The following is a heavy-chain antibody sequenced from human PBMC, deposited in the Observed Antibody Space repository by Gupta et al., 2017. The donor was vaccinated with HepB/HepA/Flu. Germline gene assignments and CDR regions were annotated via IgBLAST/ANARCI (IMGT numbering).Heavy chain of an antibody. CDR1: GLTLDDYA. Sequence: EVQLVESGGGVVQPGGSLRLSCAASGLTLDDYAMHWVRQAPGKGLEWVSLISGDGGSTYYADSVKGRFTISRDNSKNSLYLQMNSLRTEDTALYYCAKDIGGYSYGHPDYYYYGMDVWGQGTTVTVSS. D-gene: IGHD5-18*01. CDR2: ISGDGGST. V-gene: IGHV3-43*02. J-gene: IGHJ6*02. CDR3: AKDIGGYSYGHPDYYYYGMDV.